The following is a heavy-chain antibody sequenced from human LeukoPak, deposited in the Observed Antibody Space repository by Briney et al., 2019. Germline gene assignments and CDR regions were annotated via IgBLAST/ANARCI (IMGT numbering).Heavy chain of an antibody. V-gene: IGHV1-2*02. CDR3: ARPLTTSGWYFDL. CDR1: GYTFTGFY. Sequence: GASVKVSCKASGYTFTGFYIHWVRQAPGQGLEWMGWINPNSGGTNYAQKFQDRVTMTRDTSISTAYMELSSLKSDDTAVYYCARPLTTSGWYFDLWGCGTLVTVSS. D-gene: IGHD1-14*01. J-gene: IGHJ2*01. CDR2: INPNSGGT.